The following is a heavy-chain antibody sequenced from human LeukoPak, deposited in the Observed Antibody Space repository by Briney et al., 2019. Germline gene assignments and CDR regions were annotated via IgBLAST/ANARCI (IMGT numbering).Heavy chain of an antibody. D-gene: IGHD5-24*01. V-gene: IGHV3-21*01. J-gene: IGHJ4*02. CDR1: GFTFSSYS. CDR3: ARARDGYPIGYFDY. Sequence: GGSLRLSCAASGFTFSSYSMNWVRQAPGKGLEWVSSISSSSSYIYYADSVKGRFTISRDNAKNSLYLQMNSLRAEDTAVYYCARARDGYPIGYFDYWGQGTLVTVSS. CDR2: ISSSSSYI.